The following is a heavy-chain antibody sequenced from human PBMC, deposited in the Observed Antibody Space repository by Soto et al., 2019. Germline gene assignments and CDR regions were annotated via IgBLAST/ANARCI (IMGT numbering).Heavy chain of an antibody. CDR3: ARDLKNFYCSGGSCYPTPSDY. J-gene: IGHJ4*02. D-gene: IGHD2-15*01. CDR1: GFTFSSYA. V-gene: IGHV3-23*01. Sequence: GGSLRLSCAASGFTFSSYAMSWVRQAPGKGLEWVSAISGSGGSTYYADSVKGRFTISRDNAKNSLYLQMNSLRAEDTAVYYCARDLKNFYCSGGSCYPTPSDYWGQGTLVTVSS. CDR2: ISGSGGST.